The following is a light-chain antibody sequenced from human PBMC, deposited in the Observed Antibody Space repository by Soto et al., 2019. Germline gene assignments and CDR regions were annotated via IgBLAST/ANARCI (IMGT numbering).Light chain of an antibody. Sequence: QSVLAHATSGSGSPRQSIAISCPGTRRLIGSYDFVSWYQQFPDKPPKLIIYEVSHRPSGVSDRFSGSKSVNTATLTISRLQAEDEADYYCSPYTSSSTRVFGTGTKVTVL. CDR1: RRLIGSYDF. CDR3: SPYTSSSTRV. J-gene: IGLJ1*01. CDR2: EVS. V-gene: IGLV2-14*03.